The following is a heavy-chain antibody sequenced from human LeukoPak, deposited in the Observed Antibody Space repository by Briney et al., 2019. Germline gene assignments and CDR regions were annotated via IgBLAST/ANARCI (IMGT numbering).Heavy chain of an antibody. D-gene: IGHD3-10*01. CDR3: ARLARLALIRGVTGYHSLDV. J-gene: IGHJ6*04. V-gene: IGHV4-59*01. CDR1: GGSINSFY. CDR2: IYFSGRT. Sequence: SETLSLTCTVSGGSINSFYWSWVRQPHGGGLEWIGYIYFSGRTNYNTSLKGRVPISVDASKSQFSLWLSSVTAADTAVYYCARLARLALIRGVTGYHSLDVWGKGTKVTVSS.